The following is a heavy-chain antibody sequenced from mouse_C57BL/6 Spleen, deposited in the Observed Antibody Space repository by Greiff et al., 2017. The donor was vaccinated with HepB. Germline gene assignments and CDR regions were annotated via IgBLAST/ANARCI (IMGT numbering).Heavy chain of an antibody. J-gene: IGHJ3*01. Sequence: VQLQQSGAELVRPGASVKLSCTASGFNIKDDYMHWVKQRPEQGLEWIGWIDPENGDTEYASKFQGKATITADTSSNTAYLQLSSLTSEDTAVYYCTCIYYYGSRFAYWGQGTLVTVSA. CDR1: GFNIKDDY. D-gene: IGHD1-1*01. CDR2: IDPENGDT. V-gene: IGHV14-4*01. CDR3: TCIYYYGSRFAY.